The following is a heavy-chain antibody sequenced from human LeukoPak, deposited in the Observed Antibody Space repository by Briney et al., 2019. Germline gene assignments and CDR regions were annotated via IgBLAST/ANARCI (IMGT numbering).Heavy chain of an antibody. D-gene: IGHD4-23*01. CDR2: MYYSGST. V-gene: IGHV4-39*07. J-gene: IGHJ6*03. Sequence: SETLSLTCTVSGGSISSSSYYWGWIRQPPGKGLEWIGSMYYSGSTYYNPSLKSRVTISINTSKNQFSLKLSSVTAADTAVYYCARLVGETVVNYYHYYMDVWGKGTTATISS. CDR3: ARLVGETVVNYYHYYMDV. CDR1: GGSISSSSYY.